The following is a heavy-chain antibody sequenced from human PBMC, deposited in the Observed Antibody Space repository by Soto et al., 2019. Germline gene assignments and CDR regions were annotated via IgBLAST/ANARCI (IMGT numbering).Heavy chain of an antibody. Sequence: QVQLVESGGGVVQPGRSLRLSCAASGFTFSSYGMHWVRQAPGKGLEWVAVISYDGSNKYYADSVKGRFTISRDNSKNTLYLQMNSLRAEDTAVYYCAKVPDGAQGDYWGQGTLVTVS. D-gene: IGHD3-16*01. CDR3: AKVPDGAQGDY. V-gene: IGHV3-30*18. CDR2: ISYDGSNK. CDR1: GFTFSSYG. J-gene: IGHJ4*02.